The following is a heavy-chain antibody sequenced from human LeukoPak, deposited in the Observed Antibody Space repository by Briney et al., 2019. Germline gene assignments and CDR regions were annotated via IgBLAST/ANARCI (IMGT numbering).Heavy chain of an antibody. Sequence: ASVKVSCKASGYTFTSYYMHWGRQAPGQGLEWMGIINPSGGSTSYAQKFQGRVTMTRDMSTSTVYMELSSLRSEDTAVYYCARTRGTHISMAYLDSWGQGTLVTVSS. V-gene: IGHV1-46*01. D-gene: IGHD2/OR15-2a*01. J-gene: IGHJ4*02. CDR2: INPSGGST. CDR1: GYTFTSYY. CDR3: ARTRGTHISMAYLDS.